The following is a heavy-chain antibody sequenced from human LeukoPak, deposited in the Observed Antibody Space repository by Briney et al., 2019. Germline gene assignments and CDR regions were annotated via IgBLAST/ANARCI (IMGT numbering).Heavy chain of an antibody. J-gene: IGHJ4*02. Sequence: ASVKVSCKPSGGTFSSYAISWVRQAPGQGLEWMGGIIPIFGTANYAQKFQGRVTITADESTSTAYMELSSLRSEDTAVYYCARGEEYYDFWSGYYLTADFDYWGQGTLVTVSS. V-gene: IGHV1-69*01. CDR3: ARGEEYYDFWSGYYLTADFDY. D-gene: IGHD3-3*01. CDR2: IIPIFGTA. CDR1: GGTFSSYA.